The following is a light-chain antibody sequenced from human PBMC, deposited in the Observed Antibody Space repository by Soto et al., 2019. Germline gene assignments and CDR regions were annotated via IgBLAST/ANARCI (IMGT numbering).Light chain of an antibody. CDR1: SSDVGSYNL. V-gene: IGLV2-23*01. CDR3: CSYAGSSTVV. J-gene: IGLJ2*01. CDR2: EGS. Sequence: QSALTQPASVSGSPGQSITISCTGTSSDVGSYNLVSWYQQHPGKAPKLMIYEGSKRPSGVSNRFSGSKSGNTASLTISGLQSEYEDDYYCCSYAGSSTVVFGRGTKLTVL.